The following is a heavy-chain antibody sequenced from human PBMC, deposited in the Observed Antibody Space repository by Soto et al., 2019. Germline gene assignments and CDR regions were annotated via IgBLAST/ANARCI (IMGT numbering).Heavy chain of an antibody. CDR1: GFTFSSYA. CDR2: ISGSGRST. J-gene: IGHJ4*02. CDR3: ARDLGHYYDSSGYDTFDY. V-gene: IGHV3-23*01. Sequence: GGSLRLSCAASGFTFSSYAMSWVRQAPGKGLEWVSAISGSGRSTYYADSVKGRFTISRDNSKNTLYLQMNSLRAEDTAVYHCARDLGHYYDSSGYDTFDYWGQGTLVTVSS. D-gene: IGHD3-22*01.